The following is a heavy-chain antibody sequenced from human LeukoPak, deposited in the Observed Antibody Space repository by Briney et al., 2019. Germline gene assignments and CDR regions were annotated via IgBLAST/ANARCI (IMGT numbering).Heavy chain of an antibody. V-gene: IGHV4-30-2*01. CDR1: GGSISSGGYS. CDR2: IYHSGST. Sequence: PSQTLSLTCAVSGGSISSGGYSWSWIRQPPGKGLEWIGYIYHSGSTYYNPSLKSRVTISVDRSKNQFSLKLSSVTAADTAVYYCARDFNWRSYYYYGMDVWGQGTTVTVSS. J-gene: IGHJ6*02. CDR3: ARDFNWRSYYYYGMDV. D-gene: IGHD1-20*01.